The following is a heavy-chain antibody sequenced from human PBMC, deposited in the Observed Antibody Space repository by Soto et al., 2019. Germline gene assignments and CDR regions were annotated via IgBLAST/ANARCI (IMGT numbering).Heavy chain of an antibody. CDR3: ARYYYDSSGYYYPFDY. V-gene: IGHV1-18*01. CDR2: ISAYNGNT. CDR1: GYTFTSYG. D-gene: IGHD3-22*01. J-gene: IGHJ4*02. Sequence: QVQLVQSGAEVKKPGASVKVSCKSSGYTFTSYGIRWVRQAPGQGLEWRGWISAYNGNTNYAQKLHGRVTMNTDTSTSTAYMELRSLRSYDTAVYSCARYYYDSSGYYYPFDYWGQGTLVTVSS.